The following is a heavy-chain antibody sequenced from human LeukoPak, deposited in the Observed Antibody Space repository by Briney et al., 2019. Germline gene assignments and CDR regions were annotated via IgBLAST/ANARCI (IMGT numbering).Heavy chain of an antibody. V-gene: IGHV3-23*01. J-gene: IGHJ4*02. CDR1: GFTFSSCA. CDR3: AKGLHCSGNYAFDY. CDR2: VSVNGGTT. Sequence: GGSLRLSCAASGFTFSSCALSWVRQAPGKGLEWVSTVSVNGGTTYYADSVKGRFTISRDNSKNTLYLQMNSLRAEDTAVYFCAKGLHCSGNYAFDYWGQGTLVTVSS. D-gene: IGHD3-10*02.